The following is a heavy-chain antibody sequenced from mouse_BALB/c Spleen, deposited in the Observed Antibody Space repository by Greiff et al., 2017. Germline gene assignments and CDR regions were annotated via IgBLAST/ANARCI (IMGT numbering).Heavy chain of an antibody. Sequence: EVHLVESGGGLVQPGGSLKLSCAASGFTFSSYTMSWVRQTPEKRLEWVAYISNGGGSTYYPDTVKGRFTISRDNAKNTLYLQMSSLKSEDTAMYYCARHLGYYFDYWGQGTTLTVSS. J-gene: IGHJ2*01. CDR2: ISNGGGST. D-gene: IGHD3-1*01. CDR1: GFTFSSYT. V-gene: IGHV5-12-2*01. CDR3: ARHLGYYFDY.